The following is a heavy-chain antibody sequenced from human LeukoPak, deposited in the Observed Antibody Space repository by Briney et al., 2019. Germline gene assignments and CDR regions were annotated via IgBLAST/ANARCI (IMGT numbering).Heavy chain of an antibody. CDR2: IYHSGNT. J-gene: IGHJ4*02. CDR3: ARRMRTNTWYYFDY. D-gene: IGHD2-2*01. V-gene: IGHV4-39*01. Sequence: SETLSLTCSVSGDSINSGHYYWAWLRQPPGKGLEWIGTIYHSGNTFYNLSLKSRLTISVDTSKNQFSLKLSSVTAADTAVYFCARRMRTNTWYYFDYWGPGTLVAVSS. CDR1: GDSINSGHYY.